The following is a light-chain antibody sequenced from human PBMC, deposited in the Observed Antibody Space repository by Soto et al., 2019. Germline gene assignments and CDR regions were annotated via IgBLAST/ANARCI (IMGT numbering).Light chain of an antibody. Sequence: IGMKKSPATLSVSPGERAPLSCMASQSVSSNLAWYQQKPGQAPRLLIYGASSRATGVPDRFSGGGSGTDFTLTISRLEPEDFATYYCQQYDSLPFTVGPVTKVDI. J-gene: IGKJ3*01. CDR3: QQYDSLPFT. V-gene: IGKV3D-15*01. CDR2: GAS. CDR1: QSVSSN.